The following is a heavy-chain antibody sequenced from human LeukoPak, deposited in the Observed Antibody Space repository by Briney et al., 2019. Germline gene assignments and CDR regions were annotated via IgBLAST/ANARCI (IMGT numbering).Heavy chain of an antibody. V-gene: IGHV4-34*01. CDR1: DGSFSGYH. D-gene: IGHD3-22*01. CDR3: ARGRHDITMIVVVMTSVSYYLYV. J-gene: IGHJ6*03. CDR2: INPSGST. Sequence: SETLSLTCAVYDGSFSGYHWTWIRQSPGKGLEWIGDINPSGSTYYNPSLKSRLTISVDTSKNQFSLKLRSVTAADTAVYYCARGRHDITMIVVVMTSVSYYLYVWGKGTTVTVS.